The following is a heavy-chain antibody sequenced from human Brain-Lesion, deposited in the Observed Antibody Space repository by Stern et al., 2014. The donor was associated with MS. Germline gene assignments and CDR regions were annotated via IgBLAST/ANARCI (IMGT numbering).Heavy chain of an antibody. CDR1: GGSISSGSFY. D-gene: IGHD5-18*01. CDR3: ARETGGYTYGDTDFFDY. Sequence: VQLVESGPGLVKPSQTLSLTCIVSGGSISSGSFYWNWIRQPAGKGLEWIGRIYSTGSTNYNPYLKSRVTISGDTSKNPFSLTMFSMTAADTAVYYCARETGGYTYGDTDFFDYWGQGALVTVSS. V-gene: IGHV4-61*02. CDR2: IYSTGST. J-gene: IGHJ4*02.